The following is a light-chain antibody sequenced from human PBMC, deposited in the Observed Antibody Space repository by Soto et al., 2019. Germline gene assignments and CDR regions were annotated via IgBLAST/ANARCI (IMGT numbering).Light chain of an antibody. CDR1: SSDVGGYDY. Sequence: QSALTQPASVSGSPGQSITISCTGTSSDVGGYDYVSWYQQLPGKAPKLLIYDVNNRPSGVSHRFSGSKSGNTASLTISGLQAEDEAYYYCSSYTGSSTFVFGTGTKLTVL. CDR3: SSYTGSSTFV. CDR2: DVN. V-gene: IGLV2-14*01. J-gene: IGLJ1*01.